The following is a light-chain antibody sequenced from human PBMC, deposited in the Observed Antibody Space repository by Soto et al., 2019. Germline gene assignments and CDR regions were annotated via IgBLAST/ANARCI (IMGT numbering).Light chain of an antibody. J-gene: IGKJ1*01. Sequence: DIQMTQSPSSLSASVRDRVTITCRASQSISSWLAWYQQKPGKAPKILIYDASSLESAVPSRCTGSGSGTEFALTIGSVQPDDFALYYCQQYNSYPWSFGQGTKVEVK. CDR1: QSISSW. V-gene: IGKV1-5*01. CDR3: QQYNSYPWS. CDR2: DAS.